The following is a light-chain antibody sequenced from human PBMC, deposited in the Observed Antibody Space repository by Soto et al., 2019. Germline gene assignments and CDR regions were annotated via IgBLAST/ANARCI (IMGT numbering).Light chain of an antibody. Sequence: DIQMTQSPSSLSASVGDRVTITCRASQSTSTYVNWYQQKPGKAPKLLIYAASNLQRGVPRRFSGSGSGTDFALTISSLQPEDFATFYCQQSDRIPWTFGQGTKVEIK. CDR1: QSTSTY. CDR2: AAS. J-gene: IGKJ1*01. V-gene: IGKV1-39*01. CDR3: QQSDRIPWT.